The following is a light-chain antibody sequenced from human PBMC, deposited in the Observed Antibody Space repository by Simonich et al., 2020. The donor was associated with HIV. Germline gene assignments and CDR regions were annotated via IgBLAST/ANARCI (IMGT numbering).Light chain of an antibody. J-gene: IGLJ2*01. V-gene: IGLV2-14*01. Sequence: QSALTQPASVSGSPGQSITISCTGTSSDVGGYNYVSWYQQHPGKAPKLMIYDVSKRPSGASNRFSGSKSGNTASLTISRLRAEDEADYYCSSYTGISTVVFGGGTKLTVL. CDR3: SSYTGISTVV. CDR1: SSDVGGYNY. CDR2: DVS.